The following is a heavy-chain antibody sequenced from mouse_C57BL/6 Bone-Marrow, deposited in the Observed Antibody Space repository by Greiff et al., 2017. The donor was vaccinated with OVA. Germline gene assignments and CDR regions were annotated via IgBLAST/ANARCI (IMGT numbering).Heavy chain of an antibody. D-gene: IGHD1-1*01. CDR3: ARRLYYYGSSSPWFAY. V-gene: IGHV5-6*01. J-gene: IGHJ3*01. Sequence: EVQVVESGGDLVKPGGSLKLSCAASGFTFSSYGMSWVRQTPDKRLEWVATISSGGSYTYYPDSVKGRFTISRDNAKNTLYLQMSSLKSEDTAMYYCARRLYYYGSSSPWFAYWGQGTLVTVSA. CDR2: ISSGGSYT. CDR1: GFTFSSYG.